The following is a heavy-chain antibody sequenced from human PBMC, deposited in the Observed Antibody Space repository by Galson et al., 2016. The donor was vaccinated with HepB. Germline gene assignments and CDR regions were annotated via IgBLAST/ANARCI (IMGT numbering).Heavy chain of an antibody. CDR3: ARDKGV. CDR1: GFTVSNNY. D-gene: IGHD3-16*01. CDR2: IYSSGNT. J-gene: IGHJ4*02. V-gene: IGHV3-53*01. Sequence: SLRLSCAASGFTVSNNYLSWVRQAPGKGLELVSLIYSSGNTWYADSVKGRFTISRDNPKNTLYRQMNSLRAEDTAVYYCARDKGVWGQGTLVTVSS.